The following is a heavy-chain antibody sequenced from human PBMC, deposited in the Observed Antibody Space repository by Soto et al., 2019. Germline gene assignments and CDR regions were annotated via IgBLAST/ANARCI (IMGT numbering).Heavy chain of an antibody. Sequence: GGSLRLSCAASGFTFSSYAMSWVLQAPGKGLEWVSAISGSGGSTYYADSVKGRFTISRDNSKKTLYLQMNSLRAHDTAVYHCAKVCGWPTDWYFDLWGRGTLVTVSS. V-gene: IGHV3-23*01. CDR2: ISGSGGST. J-gene: IGHJ2*01. CDR1: GFTFSSYA. CDR3: AKVCGWPTDWYFDL. D-gene: IGHD2-21*01.